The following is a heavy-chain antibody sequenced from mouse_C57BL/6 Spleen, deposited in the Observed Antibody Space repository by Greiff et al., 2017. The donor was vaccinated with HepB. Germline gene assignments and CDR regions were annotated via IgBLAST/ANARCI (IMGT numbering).Heavy chain of an antibody. V-gene: IGHV1-80*01. J-gene: IGHJ2*01. CDR2: IYPGDGDT. D-gene: IGHD1-1*02. CDR1: GYAFSSYW. CDR3: AREDNYYGGVDY. Sequence: QVQLQQSGAELVKPGASVKISCKASGYAFSSYWMNWVKQRPGKGLEWIGQIYPGDGDTNYNGKFKGKATLTADKSSSTAYMQLSSLTSEDSAVYFCAREDNYYGGVDYWGQGTTLTVSS.